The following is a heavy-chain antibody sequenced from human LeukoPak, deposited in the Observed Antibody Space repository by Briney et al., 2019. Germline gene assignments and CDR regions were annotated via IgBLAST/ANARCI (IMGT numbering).Heavy chain of an antibody. CDR3: SRYYYGSGSYYNAELDY. CDR2: IKQDGSEK. J-gene: IGHJ4*02. Sequence: GGSLRLSCAASGFTFSSYWMSWVRQAPGKGLEWVANIKQDGSEKYYVDSVKGRFTISRDNAKNSLYLQMNSLRAEDTAVYYCSRYYYGSGSYYNAELDYWGQGTLVTVSS. CDR1: GFTFSSYW. D-gene: IGHD3-10*01. V-gene: IGHV3-7*01.